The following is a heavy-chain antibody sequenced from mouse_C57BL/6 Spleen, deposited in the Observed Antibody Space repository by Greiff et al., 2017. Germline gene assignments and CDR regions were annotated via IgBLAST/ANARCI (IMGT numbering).Heavy chain of an antibody. CDR3: ARGEGYYQFAY. CDR2: IYPGDGDT. V-gene: IGHV1-82*01. CDR1: GYAFSSSW. J-gene: IGHJ3*01. D-gene: IGHD2-3*01. Sequence: VQLQQSGPELVKPGASVKISCKASGYAFSSSWMNWVKQRPGKGLEWIGRIYPGDGDTNYNGKFKGKATLTADKSSSTAYMQLSSLTSEDSAVYFCARGEGYYQFAYWGQGTLVTVSA.